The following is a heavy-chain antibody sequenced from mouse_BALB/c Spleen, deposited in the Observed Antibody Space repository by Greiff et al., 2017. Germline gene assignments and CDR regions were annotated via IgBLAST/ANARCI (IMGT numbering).Heavy chain of an antibody. D-gene: IGHD1-2*01. Sequence: EVQRVESGGGLVKPGGSLKLSCAASGFTFSSYAMSWVRQTPEKRLEWVASISSGGSTYYPDSVKGRFTISRDNARNILYLQMSSLRSEDTAMYYCARGPSLLRLRIYFDYWGQGTTLTVSS. CDR2: ISSGGST. CDR1: GFTFSSYA. V-gene: IGHV5-6-5*01. CDR3: ARGPSLLRLRIYFDY. J-gene: IGHJ2*01.